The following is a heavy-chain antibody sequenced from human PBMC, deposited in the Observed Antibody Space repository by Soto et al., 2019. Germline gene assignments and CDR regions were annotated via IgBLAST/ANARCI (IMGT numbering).Heavy chain of an antibody. J-gene: IGHJ6*02. CDR1: GFTFSGSA. CDR3: GYDFWSGYYSVGQTSGMDV. V-gene: IGHV3-73*02. CDR2: IRDKVNKYAT. Sequence: EVQLVESGGGLVQPGGSLTLSCAASGFTFSGSAIHWVRQASGKGLEWVGRIRDKVNKYATAYAASVTGRFTISRDDSKNMAYLQMNSLKTDDTAVYYCGYDFWSGYYSVGQTSGMDVWGQGTTVTVSS. D-gene: IGHD3-3*01.